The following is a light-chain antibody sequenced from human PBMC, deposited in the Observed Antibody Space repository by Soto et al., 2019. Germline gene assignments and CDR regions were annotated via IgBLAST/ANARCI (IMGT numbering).Light chain of an antibody. CDR3: QQYNNWPHLT. V-gene: IGKV3-15*01. CDR2: AAS. CDR1: QSVGSS. J-gene: IGKJ4*01. Sequence: EIVMTQSPATLSVSPGERATLSCRASQSVGSSLAWYQQKPGQTPRLLICAASTRATGIPARFSGSGSGAEFTLTISSLQSEDFAVYYCQQYNNWPHLTFGGGTKVEIK.